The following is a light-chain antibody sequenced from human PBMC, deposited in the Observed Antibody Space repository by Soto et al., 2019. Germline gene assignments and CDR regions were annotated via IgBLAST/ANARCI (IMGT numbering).Light chain of an antibody. Sequence: QSVLTQSSSASASLGSSVKLTCTLSSGHSSYIIAWHQQQPGKAPRYLMKLEGSGSYNKGSGVPDRFSGSSSGADRYLTISSLQFEGEADYYCETWDSNARVFGGGTKVTVL. CDR2: LEGSGSY. J-gene: IGLJ3*02. CDR1: SGHSSYI. CDR3: ETWDSNARV. V-gene: IGLV4-60*02.